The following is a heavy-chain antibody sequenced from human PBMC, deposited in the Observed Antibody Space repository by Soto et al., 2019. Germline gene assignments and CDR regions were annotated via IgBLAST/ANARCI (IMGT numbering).Heavy chain of an antibody. Sequence: EVQLVESGGGLVQPGGSLRLSCAASGFTFSSYSMNWVRQAPGKGLEWVSYISSSSSTIYYADSVKGRFTISRDNAKNSLYLQMNGLRDEDTAVYYCARDTPIAVANDWGQGTLVTVSS. CDR3: ARDTPIAVAND. J-gene: IGHJ4*02. V-gene: IGHV3-48*02. CDR1: GFTFSSYS. D-gene: IGHD6-19*01. CDR2: ISSSSSTI.